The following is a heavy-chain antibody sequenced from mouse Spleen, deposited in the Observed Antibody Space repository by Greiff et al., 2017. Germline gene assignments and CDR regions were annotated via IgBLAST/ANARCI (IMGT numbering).Heavy chain of an antibody. CDR1: GYTFTSYW. Sequence: QVQLQQPGAELVKPGASVKLSCKASGYTFTSYWMHWVKQRPGQGLEWIGMIHPNSGSTNYNEKFKSKATLTVDKSSSTAYMQLSSLTSEDSAVYYCARAETGYYLDYWGQGTTLTVSA. V-gene: IGHV1-64*01. CDR2: IHPNSGST. CDR3: ARAETGYYLDY. D-gene: IGHD4-1*01. J-gene: IGHJ2*01.